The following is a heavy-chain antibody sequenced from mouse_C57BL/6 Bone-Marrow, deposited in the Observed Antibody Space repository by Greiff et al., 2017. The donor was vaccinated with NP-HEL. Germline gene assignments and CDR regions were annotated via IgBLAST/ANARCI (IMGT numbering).Heavy chain of an antibody. J-gene: IGHJ4*01. V-gene: IGHV5-16*01. CDR3: ARDRDGNYGYAMDY. D-gene: IGHD2-1*01. Sequence: EVKLVESEGGLVQPGSSMKLSCTASGFTFSDYYMAWVRQVPEKGLEWVANINYDGSSTYYLDSLKSRFIISRDNAKNILYLQMSSLKSEDTATYSCARDRDGNYGYAMDYWGQGTSVTVSS. CDR2: INYDGSST. CDR1: GFTFSDYY.